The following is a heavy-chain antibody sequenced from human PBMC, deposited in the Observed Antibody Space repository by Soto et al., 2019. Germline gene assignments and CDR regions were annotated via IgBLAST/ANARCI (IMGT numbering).Heavy chain of an antibody. V-gene: IGHV3-23*01. CDR3: TKGAWLDY. CDR1: GFRFNTFY. J-gene: IGHJ4*02. CDR2: ILGRNDTT. D-gene: IGHD5-12*01. Sequence: GGAPRPSCAAPGFRFNTFYMSWVRQAPGKGLEWVSVILGRNDTTYYADSVKGRFTISRDTFKNTLHLQMNSLRVEDTALYFCTKGAWLDYGGQGTLVXVS.